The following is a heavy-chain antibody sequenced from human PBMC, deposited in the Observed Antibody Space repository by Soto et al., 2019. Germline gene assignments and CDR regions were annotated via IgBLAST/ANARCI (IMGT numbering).Heavy chain of an antibody. D-gene: IGHD6-13*01. J-gene: IGHJ3*02. V-gene: IGHV3-21*01. Sequence: GGALRLSCAASGFTFSSYSMNWVRQAPGKGLEWVSSISSSSSYIYYADSVKGRFTISRDNAKNSLYLQMNSLRAEDTAVYYCAKAAAGWDAFDICGQGTMVPVS. CDR1: GFTFSSYS. CDR3: AKAAAGWDAFDI. CDR2: ISSSSSYI.